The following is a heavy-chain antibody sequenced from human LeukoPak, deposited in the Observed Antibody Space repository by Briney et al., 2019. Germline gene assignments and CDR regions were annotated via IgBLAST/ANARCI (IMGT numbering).Heavy chain of an antibody. CDR1: GFTFSAYG. CDR2: ISANGSIT. J-gene: IGHJ4*02. Sequence: GGSLRLSCAASGFTFSAYGMSWVRQSLGQGLEWVSGISANGSITFYARSVRGRFTISRDNSKNTLYLQMNSLRAEDTAVYYCARGGVEYSSRSLDYWGQGTLVTVSS. V-gene: IGHV3-23*01. CDR3: ARGGVEYSSRSLDY. D-gene: IGHD6-6*01.